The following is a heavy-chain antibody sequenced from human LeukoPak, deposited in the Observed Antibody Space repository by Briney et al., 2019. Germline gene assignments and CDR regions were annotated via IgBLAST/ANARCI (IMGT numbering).Heavy chain of an antibody. CDR2: INHSGST. Sequence: SETLSLTCAVYGGSFSGYYWSWIRQPPGKGLEWIGEINHSGSTNYNPSLKSRVTISVDKSKNQFSLKLSSVTAADTAVYYCARGVGAENCSGGSCYSDWFDPWGQGTLVTVSS. D-gene: IGHD2-15*01. J-gene: IGHJ5*02. CDR3: ARGVGAENCSGGSCYSDWFDP. V-gene: IGHV4-34*01. CDR1: GGSFSGYY.